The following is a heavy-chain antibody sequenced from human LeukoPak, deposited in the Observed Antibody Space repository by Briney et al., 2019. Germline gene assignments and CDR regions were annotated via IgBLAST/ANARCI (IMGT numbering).Heavy chain of an antibody. CDR3: ARARARGIGVAYWFDP. Sequence: SETLSLTCTVSGGSISSYHWSWIRQPPGKGLEWIAYVYHSGSTNYNPSLKSRVTISVDTSKNQFSLKLSSVTAADTAVYYCARARARGIGVAYWFDPWGQGTLVTVSS. J-gene: IGHJ5*02. V-gene: IGHV4-59*01. CDR2: VYHSGST. CDR1: GGSISSYH. D-gene: IGHD6-19*01.